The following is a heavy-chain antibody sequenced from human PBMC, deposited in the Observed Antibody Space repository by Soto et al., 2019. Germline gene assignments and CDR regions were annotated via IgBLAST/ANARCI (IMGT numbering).Heavy chain of an antibody. D-gene: IGHD3-3*01. CDR2: INPSGGSA. Sequence: MHRGRHKNGQVLEWMGIINPSGGSASYAQKFQGRVTMTRDTSTSTVYMELSSLRSEDTAVYYCASPVRYFDFGSGYINYYYYGMDVCGQGTTGT. V-gene: IGHV1-46*01. J-gene: IGHJ6*02. CDR3: ASPVRYFDFGSGYINYYYYGMDV.